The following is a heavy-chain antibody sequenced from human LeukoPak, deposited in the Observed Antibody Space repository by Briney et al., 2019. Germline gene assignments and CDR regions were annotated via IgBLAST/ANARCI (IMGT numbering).Heavy chain of an antibody. CDR2: ISGSGGST. CDR3: AKSARLIGRYFFDY. Sequence: GGALRLSCAVSGFTFTSFAMSWVRQAPGKGLEWVSSISGSGGSTFYADSVKGRFTISRDNSKNTLYLQMNSLRAEDTAVYYCAKSARLIGRYFFDYWGQGTLVTVSS. D-gene: IGHD5-12*01. V-gene: IGHV3-23*01. J-gene: IGHJ4*02. CDR1: GFTFTSFA.